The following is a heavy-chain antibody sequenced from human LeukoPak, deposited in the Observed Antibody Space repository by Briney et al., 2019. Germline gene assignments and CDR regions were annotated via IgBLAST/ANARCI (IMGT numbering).Heavy chain of an antibody. J-gene: IGHJ4*02. CDR1: GFSFSSYG. V-gene: IGHV3-33*01. CDR2: IWYDGSKK. Sequence: GGSLRLSCAASGFSFSSYGMHWVRQAPGKGLEWVAVIWYDGSKKYSADSVKGRFTISRDNSKNTLYLQMDRLRAEDTAVYYCARYNSGTIDYWGQGTLVTVSS. CDR3: ARYNSGTIDY. D-gene: IGHD1-1*01.